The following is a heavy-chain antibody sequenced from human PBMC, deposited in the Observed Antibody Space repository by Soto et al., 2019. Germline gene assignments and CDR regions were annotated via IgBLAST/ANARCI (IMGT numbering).Heavy chain of an antibody. CDR3: ARGGYYYDSSGQAPFDP. V-gene: IGHV3-13*01. CDR1: GFTFSSND. D-gene: IGHD3-22*01. CDR2: IGTAGDT. J-gene: IGHJ5*02. Sequence: EVQLVESGGGLVQPGGSLRLSCAASGFTFSSNDMHWVRQATGKGLAWVSAIGTAGDTYYPGPVKGRFTISREHAKNSLYLKMNSLRAGDTAVYYCARGGYYYDSSGQAPFDPWGQGTLVTVSS.